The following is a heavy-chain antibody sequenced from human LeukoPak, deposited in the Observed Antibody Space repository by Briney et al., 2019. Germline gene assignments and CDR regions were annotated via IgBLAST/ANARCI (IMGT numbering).Heavy chain of an antibody. D-gene: IGHD3-9*01. J-gene: IGHJ5*02. CDR1: GFTFSSYW. V-gene: IGHV3-74*01. Sequence: GSLRLSCAASGFTFSSYWIHWVRQAPGKGLVWVSRINTESTSTSYADSVKGRFTISRDNAKNSLYLQMNSLRAEDTAIYYCARKYYDILTGYSWFDPWGQGTLVTVSS. CDR3: ARKYYDILTGYSWFDP. CDR2: INTESTST.